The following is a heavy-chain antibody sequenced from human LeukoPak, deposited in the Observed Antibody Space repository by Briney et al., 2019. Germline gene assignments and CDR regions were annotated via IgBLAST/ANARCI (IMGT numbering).Heavy chain of an antibody. D-gene: IGHD4-17*01. CDR1: GGSISSYY. V-gene: IGHV4-59*12. Sequence: PSETLSLTCTVSGGSISSYYWSWIRQPPGKGLEWVGYIYYSGSTNYNPSLKSRVTISVDTSKNQFSLKLSSVTAADTAVYYCAREPRHGDGGFDLWGRGTLVTVSS. CDR3: AREPRHGDGGFDL. J-gene: IGHJ2*01. CDR2: IYYSGST.